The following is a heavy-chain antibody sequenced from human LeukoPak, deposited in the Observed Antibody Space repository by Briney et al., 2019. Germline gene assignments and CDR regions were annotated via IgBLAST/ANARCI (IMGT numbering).Heavy chain of an antibody. J-gene: IGHJ4*02. D-gene: IGHD3-22*01. V-gene: IGHV1-2*02. Sequence: ASVKVSCKASGYTXTGYYMHGVRQAPGQGLEWMGWINPNSGGTNYAQKFQGRVTMTRDTSITTAYMELSRLRSDDTAVYYCLKGDLTMNIWGQGALVTVSS. CDR3: LKGDLTMNI. CDR1: GYTXTGYY. CDR2: INPNSGGT.